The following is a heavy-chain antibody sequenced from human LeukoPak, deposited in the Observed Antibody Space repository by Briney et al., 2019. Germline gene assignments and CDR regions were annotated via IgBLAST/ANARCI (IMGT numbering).Heavy chain of an antibody. Sequence: GGSLRLSCAASGFTFSSYWMHWLRQAPGKGLVWVSRINSDGSSTSYADSVKGRFTISRDNAKNTLYLQMNSLRAEDTAVYYCARYDYDSSGYDYWGQGTLVTVSS. J-gene: IGHJ4*02. CDR1: GFTFSSYW. CDR2: INSDGSST. CDR3: ARYDYDSSGYDY. V-gene: IGHV3-74*01. D-gene: IGHD3-22*01.